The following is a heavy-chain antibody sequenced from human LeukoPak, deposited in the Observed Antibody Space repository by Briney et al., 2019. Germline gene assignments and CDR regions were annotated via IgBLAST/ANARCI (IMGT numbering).Heavy chain of an antibody. Sequence: GGSLRLSCAASGSTFSSYGMHWVRQAPGKGLEWVAVISYDGSNKYYADSVKGRFTISRDNSKNTLYLQMNSLRAEDTAVYYCAKWGPLTYNYYDSSGYYYDPLFRHWGQGTLVTVSS. J-gene: IGHJ1*01. D-gene: IGHD3-22*01. CDR2: ISYDGSNK. CDR1: GSTFSSYG. CDR3: AKWGPLTYNYYDSSGYYYDPLFRH. V-gene: IGHV3-30*18.